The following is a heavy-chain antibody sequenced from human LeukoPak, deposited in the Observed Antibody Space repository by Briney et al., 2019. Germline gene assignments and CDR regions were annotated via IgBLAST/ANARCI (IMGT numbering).Heavy chain of an antibody. CDR3: ARSRASLYYDFWSGYNYYGMDV. Sequence: PGGSLRLSCAASGFTFSSYAMHWVRQAPGKGLEWVAVISYDGSNKYYADSVKGRFTISRDNSKNTLYLQMNSLRAEDTAVYYCARSRASLYYDFWSGYNYYGMDVWGQGTTVTVSS. J-gene: IGHJ6*02. CDR1: GFTFSSYA. CDR2: ISYDGSNK. D-gene: IGHD3-3*01. V-gene: IGHV3-30-3*01.